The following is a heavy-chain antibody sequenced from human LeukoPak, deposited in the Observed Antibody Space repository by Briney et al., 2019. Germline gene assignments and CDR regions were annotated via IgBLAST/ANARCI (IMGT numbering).Heavy chain of an antibody. CDR2: ISSSSSTI. CDR1: GFTFSSYS. D-gene: IGHD5-18*01. CDR3: ARAPYSYGYPYYYYYYMDV. Sequence: GGPLRLSCAASGFTFSSYSMNWVRQAPGKGLEWVSYISSSSSTIYYADSVKGRFTISRDNAKNSLYLQMNSLRAEDTAVYYCARAPYSYGYPYYYYYYMDVWGKGTTVTVSS. J-gene: IGHJ6*03. V-gene: IGHV3-48*01.